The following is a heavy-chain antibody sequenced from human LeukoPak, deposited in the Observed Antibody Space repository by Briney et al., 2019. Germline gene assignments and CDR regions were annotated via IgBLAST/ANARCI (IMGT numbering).Heavy chain of an antibody. CDR1: GYTFTGYY. V-gene: IGHV1-2*02. CDR2: INPNSGGT. J-gene: IGHJ6*03. CDR3: ARLVRQTPYYYYMDV. Sequence: GASVKVSCKASGYTFTGYYMHWVRQAPGQGLEWMGWINPNSGGTNYAQKFQGRVTMTRDTSISTAYMELSRLRSDDTAVYYCARLVRQTPYYYYMDVWGKGTTVTVSS. D-gene: IGHD3-9*01.